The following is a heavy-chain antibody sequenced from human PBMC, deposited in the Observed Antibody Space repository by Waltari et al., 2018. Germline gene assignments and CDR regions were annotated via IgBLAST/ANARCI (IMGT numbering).Heavy chain of an antibody. Sequence: QLQLQESGPGLVNPSGTLSLTCGVPGDSMSSTYCWSWVRQPPGKGLEWMGQVRGDGKTNYNPSFASRLTISLDTYNKHFSLKVTSATAADTAVYYCARDRGRGLYLDSWGPGILVTVSP. CDR2: VRGDGKT. CDR3: ARDRGRGLYLDS. V-gene: IGHV4-4*02. J-gene: IGHJ4*02. D-gene: IGHD2-15*01. CDR1: GDSMSSTYC.